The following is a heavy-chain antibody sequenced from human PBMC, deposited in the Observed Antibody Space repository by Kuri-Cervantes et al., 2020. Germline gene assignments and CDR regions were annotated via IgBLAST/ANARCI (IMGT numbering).Heavy chain of an antibody. D-gene: IGHD2-2*01. CDR3: AKIPNIVVVPAAIKLFFDY. CDR2: ISYDGSNK. V-gene: IGHV3-30*18. J-gene: IGHJ4*02. CDR1: GFTFSSYG. Sequence: LSLTCAASGFTFSSYGMHWVRQAPGKGLEWVAVISYDGSNKYYADSVKGRFTISRDNSKNTLYLQMNSLRAEDTAVYYCAKIPNIVVVPAAIKLFFDYWGQGTLVTVSS.